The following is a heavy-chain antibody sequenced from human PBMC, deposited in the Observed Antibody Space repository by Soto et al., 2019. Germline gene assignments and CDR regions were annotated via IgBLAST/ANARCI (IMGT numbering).Heavy chain of an antibody. J-gene: IGHJ4*02. CDR2: ISYDGSNK. Sequence: QVQLVESGGGVVQPGRSLRLSCAASGFTFSSYGMHWVRQAPGKGLEWVAVISYDGSNKYYADSVKGRFTISRDNPKNTLYLQMSSLRAEATAVYYCAKGSTARTYCDYWGQGAMVPVSS. CDR3: AKGSTARTYCDY. V-gene: IGHV3-30*18. CDR1: GFTFSSYG. D-gene: IGHD5-18*01.